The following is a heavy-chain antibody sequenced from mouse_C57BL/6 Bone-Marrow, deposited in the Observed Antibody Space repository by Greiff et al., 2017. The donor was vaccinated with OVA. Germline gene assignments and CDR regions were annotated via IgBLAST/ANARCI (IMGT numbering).Heavy chain of an antibody. Sequence: VKLVESGAELVKPGASVKISCKASGYAFSSYWMNWVKQRPGKGLEWIGQIYPGDGDTNYNGKFKGKATLTADKSSSTAYMQLSSLTSEDSAVYFCARLLPFAYWGQGTLVTVSA. D-gene: IGHD1-1*01. CDR1: GYAFSSYW. CDR2: IYPGDGDT. CDR3: ARLLPFAY. J-gene: IGHJ3*01. V-gene: IGHV1-80*01.